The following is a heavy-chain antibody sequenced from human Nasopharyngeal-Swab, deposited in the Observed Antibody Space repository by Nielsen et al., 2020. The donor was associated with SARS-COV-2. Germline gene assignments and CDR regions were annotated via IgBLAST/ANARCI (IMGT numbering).Heavy chain of an antibody. Sequence: WIRQPPGKGLEWVSVIYSGGSSTYYVDSVKGRFTISRDNSKNTLYLQMNSLRAEDTAVYYCAKAVGAITIFGVVIKKAHGMDVWGQGTTVTVSS. J-gene: IGHJ6*02. V-gene: IGHV3-23*03. D-gene: IGHD3-3*01. CDR3: AKAVGAITIFGVVIKKAHGMDV. CDR2: IYSGGSST.